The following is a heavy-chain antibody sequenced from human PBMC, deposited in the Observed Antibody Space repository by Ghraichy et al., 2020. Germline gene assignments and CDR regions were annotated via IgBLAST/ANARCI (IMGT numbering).Heavy chain of an antibody. Sequence: SQTLSLTCTVSGGSISSSSYYWGWIRQPPGKGLEWIGSIYYSGSTYYNPSLKSRVTISVDTSKNQFSLKLSSVTAADTAVYYCARHIRYDSSHELGDFDYWGQGTLVTVSS. V-gene: IGHV4-39*07. D-gene: IGHD3-22*01. CDR3: ARHIRYDSSHELGDFDY. CDR1: GGSISSSSYY. CDR2: IYYSGST. J-gene: IGHJ4*02.